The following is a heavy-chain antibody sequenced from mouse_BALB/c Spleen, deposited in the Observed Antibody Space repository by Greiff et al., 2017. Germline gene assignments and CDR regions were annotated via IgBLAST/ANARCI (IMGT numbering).Heavy chain of an antibody. CDR3: AGGPGSSYYYAMDY. CDR1: GFTFSTFA. D-gene: IGHD1-1*01. J-gene: IGHJ4*01. CDR2: ISSGGTT. Sequence: EVKLEESGGGLVKPGGSLKLSCAASGFTFSTFAMSWVRQTPEKRLEWVASISSGGTTYYPDSMKGRFTISRDNARNILYLQMSSLRSEDTAMYYCAGGPGSSYYYAMDYWGQGTSVTVSS. V-gene: IGHV5-6-5*01.